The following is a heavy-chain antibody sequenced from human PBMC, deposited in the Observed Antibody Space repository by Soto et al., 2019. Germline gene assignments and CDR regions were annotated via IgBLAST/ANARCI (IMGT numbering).Heavy chain of an antibody. J-gene: IGHJ6*02. V-gene: IGHV5-51*01. D-gene: IGHD6-6*01. CDR1: GYSFTSYW. Sequence: PGESLKISCKGSGYSFTSYWIGWVRQMPGKGLEWMGIIYPGDSDTRYSPSFQGQVTISADKSISTAYLQWSSLKASDTAMYYCAMYSSSSEYYYGMDVWGQGTTVTVSS. CDR2: IYPGDSDT. CDR3: AMYSSSSEYYYGMDV.